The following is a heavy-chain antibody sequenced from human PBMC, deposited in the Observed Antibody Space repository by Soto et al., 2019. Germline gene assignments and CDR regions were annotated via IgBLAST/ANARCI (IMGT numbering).Heavy chain of an antibody. Sequence: GGSLRLSCAASGFTFSSYSMNWVRQAPEKGLEWVSFSSTGSYRYYADSVKGRFTISRDNTKNSLYLQMNSLRAEDTAVYYCAREPSTGSYYGLASFDLWGQGTMVTVSS. V-gene: IGHV3-21*01. CDR1: GFTFSSYS. D-gene: IGHD1-26*01. CDR2: SSTGSYR. J-gene: IGHJ3*01. CDR3: AREPSTGSYYGLASFDL.